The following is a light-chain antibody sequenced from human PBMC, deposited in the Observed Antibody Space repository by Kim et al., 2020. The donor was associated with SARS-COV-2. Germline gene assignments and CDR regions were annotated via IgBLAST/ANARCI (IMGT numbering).Light chain of an antibody. Sequence: EIVLTQSPGTLSLSPGERGTLSCRASQSVTSNNLAWYQQKGGQAPRLLIYGTSSRAAGVPDRFSGSGSGTDFTLTISRLEPEDSAVYYCQQYGRSPRVTFGGGTKVDIK. J-gene: IGKJ4*01. CDR1: QSVTSNN. V-gene: IGKV3-20*01. CDR3: QQYGRSPRVT. CDR2: GTS.